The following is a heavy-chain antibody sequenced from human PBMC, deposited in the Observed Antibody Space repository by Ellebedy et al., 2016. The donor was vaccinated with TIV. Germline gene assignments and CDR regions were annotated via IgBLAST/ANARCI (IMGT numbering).Heavy chain of an antibody. CDR3: ARGAGGQRRVPFDY. V-gene: IGHV3-7*01. D-gene: IGHD6-25*01. CDR1: GFTFSSYW. CDR2: IKQDGSEK. Sequence: GESLKISXAASGFTFSSYWMSWVRQAPGKGLEWVANIKQDGSEKYYVDSVKGRFTISRDNSKNTLYLQMNSLRAEDTAVYYCARGAGGQRRVPFDYWGQGTLVTVSS. J-gene: IGHJ4*02.